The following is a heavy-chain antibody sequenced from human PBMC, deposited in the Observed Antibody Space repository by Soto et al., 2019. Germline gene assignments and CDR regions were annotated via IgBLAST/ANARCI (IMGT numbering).Heavy chain of an antibody. V-gene: IGHV4-4*07. CDR2: IFSSGST. J-gene: IGHJ4*02. Sequence: SETQSLTCTVSGGSINTFYWSWVRQPAGKGLEWIGRIFSSGSTSFNPSLESRVAMSVDTSKNHFSLNLSSVTAADMAVYYCAREGSYSAYNFAHGIQLWSFDFWGQGALVTVSS. CDR3: AREGSYSAYNFAHGIQLWSFDF. D-gene: IGHD5-12*01. CDR1: GGSINTFY.